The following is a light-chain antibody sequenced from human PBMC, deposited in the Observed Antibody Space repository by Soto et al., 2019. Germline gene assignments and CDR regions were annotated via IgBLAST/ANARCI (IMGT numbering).Light chain of an antibody. V-gene: IGKV1-39*01. J-gene: IGKJ2*01. CDR3: QQVYDFPHP. Sequence: DIQVTQSPSSLSASVGDRVSITCRTSQTINNYLNWYRQKPGKVPEVLIYGASSLQRGVSSRFVGSASGTYFTLPISSLQPEDFATYYCQQVYDFPHPFGQGT. CDR2: GAS. CDR1: QTINNY.